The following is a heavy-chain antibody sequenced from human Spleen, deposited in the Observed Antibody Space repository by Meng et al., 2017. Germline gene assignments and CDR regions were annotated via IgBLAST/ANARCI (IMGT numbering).Heavy chain of an antibody. J-gene: IGHJ4*02. CDR2: ISSTSSYI. D-gene: IGHD5-12*01. CDR1: GFTFSSYS. CDR3: ARARCSGDSCYDM. Sequence: GQWEGLGEGLYQPGGSLRLSCAASGFTFSSYSLNWVRQAPGKGLEWVSSISSTSSYIYYGDSVKGRFTISRDNAKNSLYLQMNSLRAEDTAVYYCARARCSGDSCYDMWGQGTLVTVSS. V-gene: IGHV3-21*01.